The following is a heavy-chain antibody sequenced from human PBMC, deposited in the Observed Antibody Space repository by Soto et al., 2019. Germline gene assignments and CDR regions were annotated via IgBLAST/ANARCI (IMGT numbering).Heavy chain of an antibody. J-gene: IGHJ5*02. CDR3: ARHHGPTTSENWFDP. Sequence: QVHLVQSGVEXXXXXXXVKVSCQASXYTFXTYDISWVRQAPGQGLEWMGWISTYSGDTKYAQKFQGRVTMTTDTSTPTAYLELRSLRSDDTAVYYCARHHGPTTSENWFDPWGQGTLVTVSS. CDR1: XYTFXTYD. D-gene: IGHD5-12*01. V-gene: IGHV1-18*01. CDR2: ISTYSGDT.